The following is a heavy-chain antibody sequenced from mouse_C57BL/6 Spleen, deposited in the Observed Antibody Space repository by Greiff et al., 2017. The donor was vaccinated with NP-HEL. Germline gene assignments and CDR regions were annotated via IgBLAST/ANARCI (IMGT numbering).Heavy chain of an antibody. J-gene: IGHJ1*03. CDR1: GYTFTSYW. D-gene: IGHD1-1*01. CDR2: IDPSDSYT. V-gene: IGHV1-69*01. CDR3: ARGDYGRSYAWYFDV. Sequence: QVQLQQPGAELVMPGASVKLSCKASGYTFTSYWMHWVKQRPGQGLEWIGEIDPSDSYTNYNQKFKGKSTLTVDKSSSTAYMQLSSLTSEDSAVYYCARGDYGRSYAWYFDVWGTGTTVTVSS.